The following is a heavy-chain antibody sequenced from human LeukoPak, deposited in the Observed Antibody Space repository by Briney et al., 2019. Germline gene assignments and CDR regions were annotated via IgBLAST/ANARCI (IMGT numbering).Heavy chain of an antibody. Sequence: GGSLRLSCAASGFTFSDYYTSWIRQAPGPGLERVSYSSSGGSAIYYADSVKGRFTISRDNAKNSVYLQMNSLRAEDTAVYYCATTRYSSASYSVYWGQGTLVTVSS. CDR1: GFTFSDYY. D-gene: IGHD6-19*01. J-gene: IGHJ4*02. CDR3: ATTRYSSASYSVY. V-gene: IGHV3-11*04. CDR2: SSSGGSAI.